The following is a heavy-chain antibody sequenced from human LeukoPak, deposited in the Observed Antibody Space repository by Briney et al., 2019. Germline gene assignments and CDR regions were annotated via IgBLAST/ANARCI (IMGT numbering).Heavy chain of an antibody. Sequence: IGEIYHSGSTNYNPSLKSRVTISVDKSKNQFSLKLSSVTAADTAVYYCARMIAVAGFDYWGQGTLVTVSS. V-gene: IGHV4-4*02. J-gene: IGHJ4*02. CDR2: IYHSGST. CDR3: ARMIAVAGFDY. D-gene: IGHD6-19*01.